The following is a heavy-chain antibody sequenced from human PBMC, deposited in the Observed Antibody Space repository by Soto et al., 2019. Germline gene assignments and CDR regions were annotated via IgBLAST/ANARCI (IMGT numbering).Heavy chain of an antibody. Sequence: EVQLVEYGGGLLKPGGSLRLSCAASGFTFSNAWMSWVRQAPGNGLVWVGRIKSKTDGGTTDYAAPVKGRFTISRDDSKNTLYLQMNSLKTEDTAVYYCNTEYSGYEYYYYYMAVWGKGTTVTVSS. J-gene: IGHJ6*03. CDR3: NTEYSGYEYYYYYMAV. CDR1: GFTFSNAW. V-gene: IGHV3-15*01. D-gene: IGHD5-12*01. CDR2: IKSKTDGGTT.